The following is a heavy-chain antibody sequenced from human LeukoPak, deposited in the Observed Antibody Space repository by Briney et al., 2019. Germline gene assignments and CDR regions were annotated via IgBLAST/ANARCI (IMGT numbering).Heavy chain of an antibody. Sequence: GRSLRLSCAASGFTFSSYAMHWVRQAPGKGLEWVAVISYDGSNKYYADSVKGRFTISRDNSKNTLYLQMNSLRAEDTAVYYCARYPYDFWSGYYLPFDYWGQGTLVTVSS. J-gene: IGHJ4*02. CDR1: GFTFSSYA. CDR3: ARYPYDFWSGYYLPFDY. CDR2: ISYDGSNK. D-gene: IGHD3-3*01. V-gene: IGHV3-30-3*01.